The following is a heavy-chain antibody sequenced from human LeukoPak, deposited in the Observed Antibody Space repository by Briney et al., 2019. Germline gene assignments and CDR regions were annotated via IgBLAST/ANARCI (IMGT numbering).Heavy chain of an antibody. CDR3: AKDFGAAVAGTGGALDV. J-gene: IGHJ3*01. Sequence: PGGSLRLSCEGSGFTFDDYDMHWVRQAPGKGLEWVSSDHINSADSVKGRFAVSRDNAKNSVYLQINSVRPDDTALYFCAKDFGAAVAGTGGALDVWGQGVMVTVSS. V-gene: IGHV3-9*01. CDR2: DHI. CDR1: GFTFDDYD. D-gene: IGHD6-19*01.